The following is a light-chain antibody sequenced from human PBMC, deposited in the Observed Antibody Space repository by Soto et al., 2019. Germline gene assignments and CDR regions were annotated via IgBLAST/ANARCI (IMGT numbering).Light chain of an antibody. V-gene: IGKV3-11*01. CDR2: DAS. CDR3: QQRRNTPPT. Sequence: MVLTQSQATLSLSPGERATLSCRASERVRSDLAWYQQKPGQAPRLLIYDASDRATGIPARFSGSGSGTDVTLTITSLEPDDFAVYYCQQRRNTPPTFGQGTKLEIK. J-gene: IGKJ2*01. CDR1: ERVRSD.